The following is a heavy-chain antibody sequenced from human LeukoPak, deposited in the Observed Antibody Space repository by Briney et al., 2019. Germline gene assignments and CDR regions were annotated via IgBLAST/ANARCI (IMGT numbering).Heavy chain of an antibody. CDR2: IRSDGSIE. D-gene: IGHD4-17*01. V-gene: IGHV3-30*02. CDR3: AKLETTVTTKPQDY. J-gene: IGHJ4*02. CDR1: GFTFSTCA. Sequence: GGSLRLSCAASGFTFSTCAMHWVRQAPGKGLEWVSAIRSDGSIEWYVDSVKGRFTISRDNSKNTLFLQMSSLRTEDTAVYYCAKLETTVTTKPQDYWGPGTLVTVSS.